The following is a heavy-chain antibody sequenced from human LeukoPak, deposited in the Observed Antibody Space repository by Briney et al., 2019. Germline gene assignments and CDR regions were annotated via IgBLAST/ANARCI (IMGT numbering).Heavy chain of an antibody. CDR1: GYTFTSYY. CDR2: INPSGGRT. Sequence: GASVKVSCKASGYTFTSYYMHWVRQAPGQGLEWMGLINPSGGRTTYAQKFQGRVTMTRNTSISTAYMELSSLRSEDTAVYYCARVVWFGDTLGFDPWGQGTLVTVSS. J-gene: IGHJ5*02. V-gene: IGHV1-46*01. CDR3: ARVVWFGDTLGFDP. D-gene: IGHD3-10*01.